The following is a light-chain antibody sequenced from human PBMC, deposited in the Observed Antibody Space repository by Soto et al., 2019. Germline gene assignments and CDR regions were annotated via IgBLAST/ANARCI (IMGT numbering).Light chain of an antibody. J-gene: IGLJ1*01. CDR2: DVN. CDR3: CSYAGSYLFV. Sequence: QSVLIQPRSVSGSPGQSVTISCTGTPTDVGGYNYVSWYQQHPGKAPKLIIYDVNKRPTGVPDRFSGSKSGITASLTISGLRPEDEADYHCCSYAGSYLFVFGTGTKVTVL. V-gene: IGLV2-11*01. CDR1: PTDVGGYNY.